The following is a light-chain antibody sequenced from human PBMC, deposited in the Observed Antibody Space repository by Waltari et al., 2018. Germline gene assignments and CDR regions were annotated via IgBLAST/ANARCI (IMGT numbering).Light chain of an antibody. V-gene: IGLV1-51*01. Sequence: QSVLTQPHSVSAAPGQKVTISCSGTGSNIGNNFVSWYQQLPGTAPKRLIYDNNKRPSGIPDRFSGSKSGTSATLGITGLQTGDEADYYCGTWDTDLSVVFGGGTKLTVL. J-gene: IGLJ2*01. CDR1: GSNIGNNF. CDR2: DNN. CDR3: GTWDTDLSVV.